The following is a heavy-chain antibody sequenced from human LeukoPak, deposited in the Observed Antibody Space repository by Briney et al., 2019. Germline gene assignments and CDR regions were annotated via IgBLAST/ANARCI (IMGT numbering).Heavy chain of an antibody. CDR3: AREFPGYSFGSFVS. D-gene: IGHD5-18*01. J-gene: IGHJ4*02. CDR1: GFTFSSYT. Sequence: GGPLRLSCVASGFTFSSYTMHWFPQAPGKGLEYVSDISGNGGDKYYAHSVTGRYTDSSNSSLNTLDLHTNSRRADEIASYYCAREFPGYSFGSFVSWRQGTLVPVS. V-gene: IGHV3-64*01. CDR2: ISGNGGDK.